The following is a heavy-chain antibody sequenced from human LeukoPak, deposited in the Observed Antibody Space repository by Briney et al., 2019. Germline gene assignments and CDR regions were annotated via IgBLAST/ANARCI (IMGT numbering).Heavy chain of an antibody. V-gene: IGHV4-34*01. CDR3: AREGGYSSSSRLFDY. CDR1: GGSVSSYY. J-gene: IGHJ4*02. CDR2: INHSGST. D-gene: IGHD6-6*01. Sequence: SETLSLTCTVSGGSVSSYYWSWIRQPPGKGLEWIGEINHSGSTNYNPSLKSRVTISVDTSKNQFSLKLSSVTAADTAVYYCAREGGYSSSSRLFDYWGQGTLVTVSS.